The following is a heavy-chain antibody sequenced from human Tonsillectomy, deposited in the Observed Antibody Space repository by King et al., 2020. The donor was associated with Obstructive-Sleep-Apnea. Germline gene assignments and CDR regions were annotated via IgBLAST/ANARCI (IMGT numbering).Heavy chain of an antibody. V-gene: IGHV1-18*01. D-gene: IGHD3-10*02. CDR2: ISPNNGNT. J-gene: IGHJ4*02. Sequence: QLVQSGAEVKEPGASVKVSCKASGYIFTSYGISWVRQAPGQGLEWMGWISPNNGNTNYAQMLQGRVTMTTDTSTSTAYMELTSLRSDDTAVYYCARGLSGEILYTYWGQGTPVTVSS. CDR3: ARGLSGEILYTY. CDR1: GYIFTSYG.